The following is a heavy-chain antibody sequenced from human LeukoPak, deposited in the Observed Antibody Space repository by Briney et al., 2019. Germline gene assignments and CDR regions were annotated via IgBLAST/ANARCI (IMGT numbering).Heavy chain of an antibody. CDR3: ARDGLGDSYGGWFDY. J-gene: IGHJ4*02. D-gene: IGHD5-18*01. CDR1: CGSISRGSYY. CDR2: IYTSRTT. Sequence: SETLSLTWTVSCGSISRGSYYWTWLRQPAGKGLERIGSIYTSRTTHYTPSLKTRVTISVSTSKNQFSLMLSSLTPADTTVHYCARDGLGDSYGGWFDYWGQGTLVTVSS. V-gene: IGHV4-61*02.